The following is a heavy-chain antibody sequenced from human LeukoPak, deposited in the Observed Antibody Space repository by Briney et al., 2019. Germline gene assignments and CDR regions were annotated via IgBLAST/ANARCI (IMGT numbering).Heavy chain of an antibody. CDR1: GYSISSGYY. CDR3: ARVGYCSGGSCLNWFDP. Sequence: PSETLSLTCAVSGYSISSGYYWGWIRQPPGKGLEWIGSIYHSGSTYYNPSLKSRVTISVDTSKNQFSLKLSSVTAADTAVYYCARVGYCSGGSCLNWFDPWGQGTLVTVSS. D-gene: IGHD2-15*01. V-gene: IGHV4-38-2*01. J-gene: IGHJ5*02. CDR2: IYHSGST.